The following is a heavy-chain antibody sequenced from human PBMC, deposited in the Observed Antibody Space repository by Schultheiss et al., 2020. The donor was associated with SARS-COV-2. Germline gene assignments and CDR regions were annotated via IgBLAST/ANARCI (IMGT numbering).Heavy chain of an antibody. D-gene: IGHD3-9*01. CDR3: ARAPHYDILTGYYGANWFDP. Sequence: ASVKVSCKASGYTFTSYYMHWVRQAPGQGLEWMGIINPSGGSTSYAQKFQGRVTMTRDTSTSTVYMELSSLRSEDTAVYYCARAPHYDILTGYYGANWFDPWGQGTLVTVSS. J-gene: IGHJ5*02. V-gene: IGHV1-46*01. CDR1: GYTFTSYY. CDR2: INPSGGST.